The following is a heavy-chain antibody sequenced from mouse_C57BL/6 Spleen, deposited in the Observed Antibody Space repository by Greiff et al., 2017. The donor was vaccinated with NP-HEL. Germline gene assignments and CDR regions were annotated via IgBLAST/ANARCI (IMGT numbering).Heavy chain of an antibody. CDR2: INPSNGGT. CDR3: AREGGTTVVAPYYFDY. Sequence: QVQLQQPGTELVKPGASVKLSCKASGYTFTSYWMHWVKQRPGQGLEWIGNINPSNGGTNYNEKFKNKATLTVDKSSSTAYMQLSSRTSEDSAVYYCAREGGTTVVAPYYFDYWGQGTTLTVSS. CDR1: GYTFTSYW. J-gene: IGHJ2*01. V-gene: IGHV1-53*01. D-gene: IGHD1-1*01.